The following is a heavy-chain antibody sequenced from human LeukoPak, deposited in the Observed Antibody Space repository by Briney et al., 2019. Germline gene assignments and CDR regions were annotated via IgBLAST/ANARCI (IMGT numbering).Heavy chain of an antibody. CDR1: GYTSTSYG. Sequence: GASVKVSCKASGYTSTSYGISWVRQAPGQGLEWMGWISAYNGNTNYAQKLQGRVTMTTDTSTSTAYMELRSLRSDDTAVYYCARAHYYDSRGNFDYWGQGTLVTVSS. CDR3: ARAHYYDSRGNFDY. CDR2: ISAYNGNT. V-gene: IGHV1-18*01. J-gene: IGHJ4*02. D-gene: IGHD3-22*01.